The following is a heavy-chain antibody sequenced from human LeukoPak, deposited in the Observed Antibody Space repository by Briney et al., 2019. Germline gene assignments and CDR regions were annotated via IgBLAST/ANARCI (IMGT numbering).Heavy chain of an antibody. CDR2: LYSDGRSL. J-gene: IGHJ6*03. CDR3: ARARSVLMVYAIQGYMDV. V-gene: IGHV3-74*03. CDR1: GFNFTGYW. D-gene: IGHD2-8*01. Sequence: GGSLRLSCAGSGFNFTGYWMHWVRQAPGKGLEWISRLYSDGRSLTYADSVMGRFTISRDNAKNSLYLQMNSLRAEDTAVYYCARARSVLMVYAIQGYMDVWGKGTTVTVSS.